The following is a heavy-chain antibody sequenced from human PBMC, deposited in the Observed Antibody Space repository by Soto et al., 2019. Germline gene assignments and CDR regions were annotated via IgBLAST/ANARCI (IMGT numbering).Heavy chain of an antibody. Sequence: EVQLLESGGNLVQPGGSLRLSCAASGFTFRSYDMSWVRQAPGKGLEWVSSISGRGGTTYYADSVKGRFTIFRANAKSTLDLQMNSLRAEDMAVYFCARKGGARDAFDIWGQGKMVTVSS. CDR2: ISGRGGTT. D-gene: IGHD3-16*01. CDR1: GFTFRSYD. V-gene: IGHV3-23*01. CDR3: ARKGGARDAFDI. J-gene: IGHJ3*02.